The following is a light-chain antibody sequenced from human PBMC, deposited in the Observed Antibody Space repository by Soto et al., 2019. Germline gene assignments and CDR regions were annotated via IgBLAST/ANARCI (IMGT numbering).Light chain of an antibody. CDR2: LNSDGSH. CDR1: SGHSTYA. J-gene: IGLJ2*01. Sequence: QSVLTQSPSASASLGASVKLTCTLGSGHSTYAIAWHQQQPEKGPRYLMKLNSDGSHSKGDAIPDRFSGASSGVERHHTIPGLQSEDESDCNCPTWGTAIHDVVFGGGTKLTVL. CDR3: PTWGTAIHDVV. V-gene: IGLV4-69*01.